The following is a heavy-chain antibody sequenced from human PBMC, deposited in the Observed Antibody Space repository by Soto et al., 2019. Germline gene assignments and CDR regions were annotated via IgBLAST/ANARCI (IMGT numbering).Heavy chain of an antibody. J-gene: IGHJ6*02. V-gene: IGHV1-24*01. CDR1: GYTLTELS. Sequence: ASVKVSCKVSGYTLTELSMHWVRQAPGKGLEWMGGFDPEDGETIYAQKFQGRVNMTEDTSTDTAYMEMSSLRSEDTAVYYCATDQATGGYGMDVWGQGTTVTVSS. CDR3: ATDQATGGYGMDV. CDR2: FDPEDGET. D-gene: IGHD7-27*01.